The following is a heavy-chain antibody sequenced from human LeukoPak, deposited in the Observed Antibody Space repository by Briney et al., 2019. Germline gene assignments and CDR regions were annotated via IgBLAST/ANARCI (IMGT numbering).Heavy chain of an antibody. CDR1: GYTSTSYY. CDR2: INPSGGST. Sequence: ASGKVSCKASGYTSTSYYMHWVRQAPGQGLEWMGIINPSGGSTSYAQKFQGRVTMTRDTSTSTVYMELSSLRSEDTAMYYCARDLEVVTAIPLYYFDYWGQGTLVTVSS. CDR3: ARDLEVVTAIPLYYFDY. V-gene: IGHV1-46*01. D-gene: IGHD2-21*02. J-gene: IGHJ4*02.